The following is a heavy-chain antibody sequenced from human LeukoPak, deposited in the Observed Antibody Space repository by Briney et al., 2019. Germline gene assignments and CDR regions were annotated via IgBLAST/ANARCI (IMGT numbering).Heavy chain of an antibody. CDR3: ARQVVVVISLDY. CDR2: IYSGGST. D-gene: IGHD3-22*01. CDR1: GFTVSSNY. V-gene: IGHV3-53*01. Sequence: GGSLRLSCAASGFTVSSNYMSWVRQAPGKGLEWVSAIYSGGSTYYADSVKGRFTISRDNSKNTLYLQMNSLRAEDTAVYYCARQVVVVISLDYWGQGTLVTVSS. J-gene: IGHJ4*02.